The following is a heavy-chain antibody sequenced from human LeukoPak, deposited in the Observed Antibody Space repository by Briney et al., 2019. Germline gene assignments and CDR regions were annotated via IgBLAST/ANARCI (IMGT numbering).Heavy chain of an antibody. D-gene: IGHD6-6*01. CDR2: IRYDGSNK. CDR3: AKVPYSSSASKVTDY. CDR1: GFTFSNYG. V-gene: IGHV3-30*02. J-gene: IGHJ4*02. Sequence: PGGSLRLSCAASGFTFSNYGMHWVRQAPGKGQEWVTFIRYDGSNKYYADSVKGRFTISRDNSKNPLYLQMNSLRAEDTAVYYCAKVPYSSSASKVTDYWGQGTLVTVSS.